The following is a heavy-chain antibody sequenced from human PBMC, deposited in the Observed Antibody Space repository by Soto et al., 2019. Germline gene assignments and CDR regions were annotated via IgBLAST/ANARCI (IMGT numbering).Heavy chain of an antibody. CDR1: GGTFSSYA. D-gene: IGHD5-18*01. Sequence: SVKVSCKASGGTFSSYAISWVRQAPGQGLEWMGGIIPIFGTANYAQKFQGRVTITADKSTSTAYMELSSLRSEDTAVYYCARLNVDTAMATLGPWGQGTLVTFSS. V-gene: IGHV1-69*06. J-gene: IGHJ4*02. CDR3: ARLNVDTAMATLGP. CDR2: IIPIFGTA.